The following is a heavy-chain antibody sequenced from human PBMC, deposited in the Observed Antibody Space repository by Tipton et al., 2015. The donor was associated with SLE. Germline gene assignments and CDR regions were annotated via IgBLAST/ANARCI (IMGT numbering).Heavy chain of an antibody. Sequence: TLSLTCSVYGDSLSGQYWGWIRQPPGKGLEWIGEVFRGGSTNYSPSLKSRITISIDTSKNQFSLKLTSVTAADTAVYYCAKVLQGAMVPYYFASWGQGTLVTVSS. D-gene: IGHD5-18*01. CDR1: GDSLSGQY. J-gene: IGHJ4*02. V-gene: IGHV4-34*09. CDR3: AKVLQGAMVPYYFAS. CDR2: VFRGGST.